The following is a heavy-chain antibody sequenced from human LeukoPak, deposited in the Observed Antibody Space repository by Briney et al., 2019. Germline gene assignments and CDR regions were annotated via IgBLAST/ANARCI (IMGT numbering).Heavy chain of an antibody. CDR3: IHDIPGGEGFQH. D-gene: IGHD3-16*01. CDR2: IYWNDNK. J-gene: IGHJ1*01. V-gene: IGHV2-5*01. Sequence: ESGPTLVKPTQTLTLTCTFSGFSLSTSGVNVGWIRQPPGTALEWLALIYWNDNKHYGPSLKSRLTITKDTSKNQVVLTMTNMDPVDTATYYCIHDIPGGEGFQHWGQGTLVAVSS. CDR1: GFSLSTSGVN.